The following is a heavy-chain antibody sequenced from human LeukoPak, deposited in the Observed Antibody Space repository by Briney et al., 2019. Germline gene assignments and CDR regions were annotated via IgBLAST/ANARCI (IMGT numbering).Heavy chain of an antibody. V-gene: IGHV3-64D*09. CDR2: ISSNGGST. J-gene: IGHJ4*02. CDR3: VKSDSIVGATYFDY. D-gene: IGHD1-26*01. CDR1: GFTFRSYA. Sequence: PGGSLRLSCSASGFTFRSYAVHWVRQAPGKGLEYISSISSNGGSTYYADSVKGRFTISRDNSKNTLSLHMSSLKREDTAVYYCVKSDSIVGATYFDYWGQGTLVIVSS.